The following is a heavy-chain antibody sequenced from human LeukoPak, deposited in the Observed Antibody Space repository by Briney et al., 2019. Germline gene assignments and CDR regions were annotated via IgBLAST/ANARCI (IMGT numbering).Heavy chain of an antibody. Sequence: GGSLRLSCAASGFTFSSYWMSWVRQAPGKGLEGVANIKQDGREKYYVDSVKGRFTISRDNAKNSLYLQMNSLRAEDTAVYYCASGGGATRSGYAFDMWGQGTLVTVSS. J-gene: IGHJ3*02. V-gene: IGHV3-7*01. CDR3: ASGGGATRSGYAFDM. CDR2: IKQDGREK. D-gene: IGHD1-26*01. CDR1: GFTFSSYW.